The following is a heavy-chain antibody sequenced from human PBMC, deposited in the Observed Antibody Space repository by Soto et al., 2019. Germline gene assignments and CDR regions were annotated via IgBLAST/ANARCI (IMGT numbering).Heavy chain of an antibody. J-gene: IGHJ6*03. Sequence: QDQLVQSGAEVKKPGASVKVSCKASGYTFTNYGITWVRQAPGQGLEWMGWISAYNGNTNYAQKFQGRVTMTTDASTSTAYLELRSLRSDDTAVYYCARDRGVASAVAGNAQSYYSMDVWGKGTTVPVSS. D-gene: IGHD6-19*01. CDR1: GYTFTNYG. V-gene: IGHV1-18*01. CDR2: ISAYNGNT. CDR3: ARDRGVASAVAGNAQSYYSMDV.